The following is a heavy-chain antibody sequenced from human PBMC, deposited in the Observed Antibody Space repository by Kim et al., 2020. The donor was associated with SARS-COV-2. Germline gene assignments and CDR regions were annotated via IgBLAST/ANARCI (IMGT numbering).Heavy chain of an antibody. CDR3: AARPGIAPAGLDY. J-gene: IGHJ4*01. CDR2: INPGNGDT. V-gene: IGHV1-3*01. D-gene: IGHD6-13*01. Sequence: ASVKVSCKASGYTFTNYAIHWVRQAPGQRLEWMGWINPGNGDTKYSQKFQDRVTITRDTSANTAYMELSSLRSEDTALYYCAARPGIAPAGLDYWGQGTLVTVSS. CDR1: GYTFTNYA.